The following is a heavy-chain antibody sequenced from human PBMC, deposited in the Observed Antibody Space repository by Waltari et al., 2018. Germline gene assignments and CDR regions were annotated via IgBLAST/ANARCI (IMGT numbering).Heavy chain of an antibody. D-gene: IGHD1-20*01. CDR1: GITFRTYA. J-gene: IGHJ4*02. CDR2: ITVGDDT. Sequence: EVQLLESGGDLVQAGGCLRLLCAASGITFRTYAINWVRLAPGTGLEWVSAITVGDDTYYADSVKGRFTISRDTSKDTVHLQMNGLRAEDTAVYYCATPFYNWDDPLHSWGQGTLVTVSS. V-gene: IGHV3-23*01. CDR3: ATPFYNWDDPLHS.